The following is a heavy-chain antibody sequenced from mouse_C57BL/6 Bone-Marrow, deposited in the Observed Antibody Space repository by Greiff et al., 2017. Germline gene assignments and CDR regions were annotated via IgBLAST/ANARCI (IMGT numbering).Heavy chain of an antibody. CDR3: ARGDYDLFAY. CDR1: GYTFTSYW. V-gene: IGHV1-55*01. CDR2: IYPGSGSP. Sequence: VQLQQPGAELVKPGASVKMSCKASGYTFTSYWITWVKQRPGQGLEWIGDIYPGSGSPNYNEKFKSKATLTVDTSSSTAYMQLSSLTSEYSAVYYCARGDYDLFAYWGQGTLVTVSA. D-gene: IGHD2-4*01. J-gene: IGHJ3*01.